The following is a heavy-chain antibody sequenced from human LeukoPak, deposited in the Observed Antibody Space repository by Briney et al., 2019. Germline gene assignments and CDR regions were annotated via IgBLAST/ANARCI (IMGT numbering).Heavy chain of an antibody. Sequence: PGGSLRLSCAASGFTFGSYSMNWVRQAPGKGLEWVSSISSSSSYIYYADSVKGRFTISRDNAKNSLYLQMNSLRAEDTAVYYCARDYTHTVVTIRLYYYYGMDVWGQGTTVTVSS. CDR1: GFTFGSYS. D-gene: IGHD4-23*01. CDR2: ISSSSSYI. V-gene: IGHV3-21*01. CDR3: ARDYTHTVVTIRLYYYYGMDV. J-gene: IGHJ6*02.